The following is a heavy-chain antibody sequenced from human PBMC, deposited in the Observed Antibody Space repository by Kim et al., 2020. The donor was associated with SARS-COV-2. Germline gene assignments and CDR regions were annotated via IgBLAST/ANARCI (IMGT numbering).Heavy chain of an antibody. CDR3: AKDGEGAKHSDY. V-gene: IGHV3-33*06. D-gene: IGHD1-26*01. CDR2: IWYDGSNK. J-gene: IGHJ4*02. Sequence: GGSLRLSCAASGFTFSSYGMHWVRQAPGKGLEWVAVIWYDGSNKYYADSVKGRFTISRDNSKNTLYLQMNSVRVEDTAVYYCAKDGEGAKHSDYWGQGTLVTVSS. CDR1: GFTFSSYG.